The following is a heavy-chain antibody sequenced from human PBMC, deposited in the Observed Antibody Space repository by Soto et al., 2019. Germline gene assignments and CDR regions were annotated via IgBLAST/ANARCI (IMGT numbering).Heavy chain of an antibody. V-gene: IGHV4-4*07. D-gene: IGHD3-16*01. CDR1: GVSMRNSY. J-gene: IGHJ5*02. CDR3: ARGGGAPALGDP. CDR2: ISTSGNT. Sequence: PSETLSLTCSVSGVSMRNSYWTWIRQSAGKGLEWIGRISTSGNTNYNPSLNSRLTMSVDTSKNQVSLKLTSVTAADTAVYYCARGGGAPALGDPWGQGTLVTVS.